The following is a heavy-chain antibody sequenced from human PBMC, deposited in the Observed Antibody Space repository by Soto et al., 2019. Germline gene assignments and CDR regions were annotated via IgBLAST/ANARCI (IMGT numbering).Heavy chain of an antibody. D-gene: IGHD6-6*01. CDR1: GFTFSSYW. CDR3: ARIPLRPPIAARPMVWFDP. CDR2: IKQDGSEK. J-gene: IGHJ5*02. V-gene: IGHV3-7*05. Sequence: PGGSLRLSCAASGFTFSSYWMSWVRQAPGKGLEWVANIKQDGSEKYYVDSVKGRFTISRGNAKNSLYLQMNSLRAEDTAVYYCARIPLRPPIAARPMVWFDPWGQGTLVTVSS.